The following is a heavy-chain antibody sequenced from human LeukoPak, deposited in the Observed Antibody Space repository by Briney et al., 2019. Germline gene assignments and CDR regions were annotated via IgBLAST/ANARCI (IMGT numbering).Heavy chain of an antibody. J-gene: IGHJ4*02. D-gene: IGHD6-13*01. V-gene: IGHV3-30*02. CDR3: AKDLLAAAGYDSEFDY. Sequence: GGSLRLSCAASGFTFSSYGMNWVRQAPGKGLEWVAFIRYDGSNKYYADSVKGRFTISRDNSKNTLYLQMNSLRAEDTAVYYCAKDLLAAAGYDSEFDYWGQGTLVTVSS. CDR2: IRYDGSNK. CDR1: GFTFSSYG.